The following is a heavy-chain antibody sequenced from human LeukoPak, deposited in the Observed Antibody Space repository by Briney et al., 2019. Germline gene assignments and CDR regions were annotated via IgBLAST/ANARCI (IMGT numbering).Heavy chain of an antibody. V-gene: IGHV3-21*01. CDR1: GFTFSRYS. D-gene: IGHD3-3*01. CDR3: ARGSRLGVVEGDAFVI. Sequence: PGGSLRLSRAASGFTFSRYSMNWVRQAPGKGLEWGSSISISSSYIYYADSVKGRFAMSRDNAKNSLYLQVNSLRAEDTAVYYCARGSRLGVVEGDAFVIWGQGTMVTVSS. J-gene: IGHJ3*02. CDR2: ISISSSYI.